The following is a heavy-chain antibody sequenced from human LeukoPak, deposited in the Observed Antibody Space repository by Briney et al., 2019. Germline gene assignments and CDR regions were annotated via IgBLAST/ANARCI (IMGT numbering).Heavy chain of an antibody. V-gene: IGHV1-46*01. J-gene: IGHJ4*02. D-gene: IGHD6-13*01. CDR1: GYTFTSYY. Sequence: GASVKVSCKASGYTFTSYYMHWVRQAPGQGLEWMGIINPSGGSTSYAQKFQGRVTMTRDTSTSTVYMELSSLRSEDTAVYYCARLYLEDSSSWHPTVDYWGQGTLVTVSS. CDR3: ARLYLEDSSSWHPTVDY. CDR2: INPSGGST.